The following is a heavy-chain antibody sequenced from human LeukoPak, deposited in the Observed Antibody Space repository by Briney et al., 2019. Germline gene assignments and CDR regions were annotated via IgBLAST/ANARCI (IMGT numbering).Heavy chain of an antibody. CDR1: GGSISRYY. Sequence: PSETLSLTCTVSGGSISRYYWSWIRQPAGKGLEWIGRIYTRGSTNYNPSLKSRVTMSVDTSKNQFSLKLSSVTAADTAVYYCARDPMSYCSSTSCPLGFDPWGQGTLVTVSS. CDR3: ARDPMSYCSSTSCPLGFDP. CDR2: IYTRGST. V-gene: IGHV4-4*07. J-gene: IGHJ5*02. D-gene: IGHD2-2*01.